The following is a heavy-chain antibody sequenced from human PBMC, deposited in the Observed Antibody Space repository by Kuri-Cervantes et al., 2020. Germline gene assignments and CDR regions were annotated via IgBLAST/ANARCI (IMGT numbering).Heavy chain of an antibody. D-gene: IGHD1-26*01. V-gene: IGHV4-61*02. CDR2: IYTSGNT. Sequence: SETLSLTCTVSGGSISSGGYYWSWIRQPPGKGLEWIGRIYTSGNTNYNPSLKSRLTISVDTSKNQFSLKLSTVTAADTAVYYCARQRGGSYLFDYWGQGTLVTVSS. J-gene: IGHJ4*02. CDR3: ARQRGGSYLFDY. CDR1: GGSISSGGYY.